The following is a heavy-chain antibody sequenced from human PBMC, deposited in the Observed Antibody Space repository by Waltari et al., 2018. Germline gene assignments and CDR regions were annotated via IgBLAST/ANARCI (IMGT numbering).Heavy chain of an antibody. D-gene: IGHD1-20*01. CDR1: GLIFSNYW. Sequence: VRLVESGGGLVQPGGSLRPPCSASGLIFSNYWMAWVRQAPGEGLEWVANIKGDGIQKYYMDSVRGRFTISRDNAMNSLYLQMNNLGVEDSAVYYCAKWVTDSFHALDVWGQGTTVTVSS. J-gene: IGHJ6*02. CDR2: IKGDGIQK. CDR3: AKWVTDSFHALDV. V-gene: IGHV3-7*02.